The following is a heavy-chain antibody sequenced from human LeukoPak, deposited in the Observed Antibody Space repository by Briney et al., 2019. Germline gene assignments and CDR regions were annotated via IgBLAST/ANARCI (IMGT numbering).Heavy chain of an antibody. J-gene: IGHJ4*02. V-gene: IGHV1-8*01. CDR3: ARGSSNSGSYWGSGY. CDR1: GYTFTSYD. Sequence: ASVKVSCKASGYTFTSYDINRVRQATGQGLEWMGWMNPNSGNTGYAQKFQGRVTTTRNTSISTAYMELSSLRSEDTAVYYCARGSSNSGSYWGSGYWGQGTLVTVSS. D-gene: IGHD1-26*01. CDR2: MNPNSGNT.